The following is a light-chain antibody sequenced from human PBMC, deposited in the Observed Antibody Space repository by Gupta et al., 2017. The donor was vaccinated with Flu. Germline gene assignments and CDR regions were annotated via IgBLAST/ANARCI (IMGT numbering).Light chain of an antibody. CDR2: CAS. V-gene: IGKV3-20*01. CDR1: QSVSSSY. CDR3: RQYADTPPYT. J-gene: IGKJ1*01. Sequence: DIVLKQSPGTLSLSPGERAALSCRASQSVSSSYLAWYQQRPGQAPRLRINCASNRATSSPDRSISSSSGTDYTLTISSLQPEDFAVYYCRQYADTPPYTFGQGTKLEIK.